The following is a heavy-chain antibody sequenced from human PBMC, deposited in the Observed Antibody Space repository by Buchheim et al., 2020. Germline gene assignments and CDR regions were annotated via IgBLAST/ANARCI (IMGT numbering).Heavy chain of an antibody. D-gene: IGHD1-7*01. CDR2: LSYDGGNK. V-gene: IGHV3-30*18. J-gene: IGHJ4*02. CDR3: AKDMELYSLIDY. Sequence: MQLVESGGGLVQPGGSLRLSCAASGFTFSNYGMHWVRQAPGKGLEWVAVLSYDGGNKYYADSVKGRFTISRDNSKSTLYLQINSLRAEDTAVYYCAKDMELYSLIDYWGQGTL. CDR1: GFTFSNYG.